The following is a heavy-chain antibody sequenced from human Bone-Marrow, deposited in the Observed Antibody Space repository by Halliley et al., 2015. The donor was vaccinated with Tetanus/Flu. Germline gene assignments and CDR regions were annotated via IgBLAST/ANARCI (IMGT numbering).Heavy chain of an antibody. V-gene: IGHV4-59*01. CDR3: ARRDTVDAFDV. J-gene: IGHJ3*01. Sequence: LGWIAYVYHSGTTDHNPSLKSRVTISVDTSKNQFSLKLSSVPAADTAVYYCARRDTVDAFDVWGQGAMVTVSS. CDR2: VYHSGTT. D-gene: IGHD5-18*01.